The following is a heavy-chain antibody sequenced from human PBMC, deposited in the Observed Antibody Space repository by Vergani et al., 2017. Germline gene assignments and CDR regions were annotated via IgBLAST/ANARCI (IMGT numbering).Heavy chain of an antibody. CDR1: GGSISSSNW. V-gene: IGHV4-4*02. Sequence: QVQLQESGPGLVKPSGTLSLTCAVSGGSISSSNWWSWVRQPPGKGLEWIGEIYHSGRTNYNPSLKSGVTISVDKSKNQFSLELSSVTAADTAVYYCARAATITMVRASNAFDIWGQGTMVTVSS. J-gene: IGHJ3*02. CDR3: ARAATITMVRASNAFDI. CDR2: IYHSGRT. D-gene: IGHD3-10*01.